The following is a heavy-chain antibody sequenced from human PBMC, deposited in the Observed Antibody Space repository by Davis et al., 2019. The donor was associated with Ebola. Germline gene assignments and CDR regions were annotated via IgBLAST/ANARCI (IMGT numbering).Heavy chain of an antibody. J-gene: IGHJ4*02. CDR1: GFTFSSYG. CDR2: IWYDGSNK. Sequence: GESLKISCAASGFTFSSYGMHWVRQAPGKGLEWVAVIWYDGSNKYYADSVKGRFTISRDNSKNTLYLQMNSLRAEDTAVYYCARDGAPTIFGVVPVYYFDYWGQGTLVTVSS. V-gene: IGHV3-33*01. D-gene: IGHD3-3*01. CDR3: ARDGAPTIFGVVPVYYFDY.